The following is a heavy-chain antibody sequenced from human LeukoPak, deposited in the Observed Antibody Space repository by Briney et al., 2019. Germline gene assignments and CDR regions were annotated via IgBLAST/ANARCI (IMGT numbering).Heavy chain of an antibody. CDR2: ISAYNGDT. CDR3: ARDLGTYGSSSIFFDY. D-gene: IGHD6-6*01. Sequence: ASVKVSCKASGYSFTSFGISWVRLAPGQGPEWMAWISAYNGDTRYEPKFQGRVTMTTDTSTSTTYMELRSLRSDDTAVYYCARDLGTYGSSSIFFDYWGQGTLVTVSS. V-gene: IGHV1-18*01. CDR1: GYSFTSFG. J-gene: IGHJ4*02.